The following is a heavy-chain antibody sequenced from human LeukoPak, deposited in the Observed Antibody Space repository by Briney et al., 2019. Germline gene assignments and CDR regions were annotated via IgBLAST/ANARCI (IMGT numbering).Heavy chain of an antibody. CDR1: GFTFSSYS. J-gene: IGHJ1*01. Sequence: GGSLRLSCAASGFTFSSYSMNWVRQAPGKGLEWVSSISSSSSYIYYADSVKGRFTISRDNAKNSLYLQMNSLRAEDTAVYYCARSQAAAGVWAEYFQHWGQGTLVTVSS. D-gene: IGHD6-13*01. CDR3: ARSQAAAGVWAEYFQH. CDR2: ISSSSSYI. V-gene: IGHV3-21*01.